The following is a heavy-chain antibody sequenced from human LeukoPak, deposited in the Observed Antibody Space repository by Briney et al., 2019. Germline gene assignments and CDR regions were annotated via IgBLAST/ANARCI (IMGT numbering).Heavy chain of an antibody. CDR2: ISGSGSST. CDR1: GFTFTSYT. V-gene: IGHV3-23*01. J-gene: IGHJ4*02. CDR3: ARDPQYCGGDCSDGY. Sequence: GGSLRLSCAASGFTFTSYTMTWVRQAPGKGLEWVSSISGSGSSTYYADSVKGRFTISRDNSKNTVYMQMNTLKAEDTAMYFCARDPQYCGGDCSDGYWGQGTLVTVSS. D-gene: IGHD2-21*02.